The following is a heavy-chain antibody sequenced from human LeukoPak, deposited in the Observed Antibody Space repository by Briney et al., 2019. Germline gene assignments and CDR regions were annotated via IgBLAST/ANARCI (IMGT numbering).Heavy chain of an antibody. J-gene: IGHJ3*02. CDR1: RFTFGSYA. V-gene: IGHV3-23*01. CDR2: ISGSGDTT. D-gene: IGHD6-19*01. CDR3: AKGSSGWYSDAFDI. Sequence: GGSLRLSCAASRFTFGSYAMSWVRQAPGKGLEWVSAISGSGDTTYYSDSVKGRFTISRDNSKNTLYLQMNSLRAEDTAVYYCAKGSSGWYSDAFDIWGQGTMVTVSS.